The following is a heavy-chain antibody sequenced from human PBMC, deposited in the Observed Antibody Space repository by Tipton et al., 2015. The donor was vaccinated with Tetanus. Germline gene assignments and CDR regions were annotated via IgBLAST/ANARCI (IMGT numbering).Heavy chain of an antibody. Sequence: LRLSCVVSGYSISSGYYWGWIRQPPGKGPEWIASIYRSGSASYNPSLKSRVTISVDTSKTQFSLNLSSLTAADTAVYYCARVPPLATVYFDYWGQGTLVTVSS. CDR1: GYSISSGYY. V-gene: IGHV4-38-2*01. CDR3: ARVPPLATVYFDY. CDR2: IYRSGSA. J-gene: IGHJ4*02. D-gene: IGHD5-24*01.